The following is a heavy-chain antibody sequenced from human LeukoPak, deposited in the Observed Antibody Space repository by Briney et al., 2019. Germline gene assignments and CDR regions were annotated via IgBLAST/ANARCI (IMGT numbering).Heavy chain of an antibody. Sequence: SETLSLTCTASGGSISSGSYYWSWIRQPPGEGLEWIGFIFYSGTTNYNPSLKSRVTISVDTSKNQFSLKLSSVTAADTAVYYCARGGWNKFDYWGQGTLVTVSS. D-gene: IGHD3-22*01. CDR3: ARGGWNKFDY. CDR1: GGSISSGSYY. J-gene: IGHJ4*02. CDR2: IFYSGTT. V-gene: IGHV4-61*01.